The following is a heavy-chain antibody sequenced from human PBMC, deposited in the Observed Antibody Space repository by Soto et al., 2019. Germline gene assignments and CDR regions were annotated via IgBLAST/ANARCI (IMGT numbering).Heavy chain of an antibody. CDR2: ISAYNGNT. V-gene: IGHV1-18*01. CDR1: GYTFTSYG. Sequence: QVQLVQSGAEVKKPGASVKVSCKASGYTFTSYGISWVRQAPGQGLEWMGWISAYNGNTNYAQKLQGRVTMTTDTSTRTAYMELRSLRSDDTAVYYCARDYCSGGSCYSSARIFDYWGQGTLVTVSS. CDR3: ARDYCSGGSCYSSARIFDY. D-gene: IGHD2-15*01. J-gene: IGHJ4*02.